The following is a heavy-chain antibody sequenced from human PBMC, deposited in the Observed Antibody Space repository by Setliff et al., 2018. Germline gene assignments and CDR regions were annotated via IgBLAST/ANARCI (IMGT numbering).Heavy chain of an antibody. CDR1: GGSISSGTYY. D-gene: IGHD3-3*01. CDR2: IYTSGST. CDR3: RYWSGYYNNDY. V-gene: IGHV4-61*02. Sequence: SETLSLTCTVSGGSISSGTYYWSWIRQPAGKGLEWIGRIYTSGSTNYNPSLKSRVTMSLDTSKNQFSLKLTSVTAADTAVYYCRYWSGYYNNDYWGQGTLVTVSS. J-gene: IGHJ4*02.